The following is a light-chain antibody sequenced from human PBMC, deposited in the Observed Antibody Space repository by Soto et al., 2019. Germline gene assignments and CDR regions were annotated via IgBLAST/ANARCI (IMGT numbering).Light chain of an antibody. J-gene: IGLJ2*01. Sequence: QSVLTQAPSASGTPGQRVTISCSGSSSNIGSNTVSWYQQVPGTAPKLLIYSNDQRPSGVPDRFSGSKSGTSASLAIGGLQSEDEADYYCGAWDGSLNGWVFGGGTKLTVL. CDR3: GAWDGSLNGWV. CDR1: SSNIGSNT. CDR2: SND. V-gene: IGLV1-44*01.